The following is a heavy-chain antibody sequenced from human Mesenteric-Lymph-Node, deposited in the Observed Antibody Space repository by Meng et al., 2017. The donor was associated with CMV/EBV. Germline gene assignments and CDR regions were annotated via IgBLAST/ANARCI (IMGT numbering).Heavy chain of an antibody. V-gene: IGHV5-51*01. Sequence: GLGSRLSHSWIGLVPHVPGKGLEWMRIIYPYDSDIKFNPSFQGQVIISVDQSISTAYLQWSSLKASDTAMYYCARWRDAGTYSSLGYWGQGTLVTVSS. CDR3: ARWRDAGTYSSLGY. D-gene: IGHD3-10*01. CDR2: IYPYDSDI. CDR1: GSRLSHSW. J-gene: IGHJ4*02.